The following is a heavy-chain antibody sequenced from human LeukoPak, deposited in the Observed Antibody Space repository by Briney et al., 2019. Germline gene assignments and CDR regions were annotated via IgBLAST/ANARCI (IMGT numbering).Heavy chain of an antibody. CDR2: ISAYNGNT. D-gene: IGHD3-16*02. Sequence: ASVKVSCKASGYTFTSYGISWVRQAPGQGLERMGWISAYNGNTNYAQKLQGRVTMTTDTSTSTAYMELRSLRSDDTAVYYCARGGMITFGGVIDLFDYWGQGTLVTVSS. V-gene: IGHV1-18*01. CDR1: GYTFTSYG. J-gene: IGHJ4*02. CDR3: ARGGMITFGGVIDLFDY.